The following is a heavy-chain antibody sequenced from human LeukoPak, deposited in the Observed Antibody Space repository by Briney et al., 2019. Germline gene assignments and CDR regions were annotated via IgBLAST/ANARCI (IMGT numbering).Heavy chain of an antibody. CDR2: ICGSGGST. V-gene: IGHV3-23*01. CDR1: GFTSSSYA. CDR3: AKSGGLSGSGRLCMDV. Sequence: GGSLRLSCAASGFTSSSYAMSWVRQAPGKGLEWVSAICGSGGSTYYADSVKGRFTISRDNSRNTLYLQMSIQRAEVAAVYYGAKSGGLSGSGRLCMDVGGQGTTVTVSS. D-gene: IGHD3-10*01. J-gene: IGHJ6*02.